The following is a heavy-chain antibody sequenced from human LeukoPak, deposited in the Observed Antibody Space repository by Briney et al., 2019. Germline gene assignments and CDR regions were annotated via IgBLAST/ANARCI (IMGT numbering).Heavy chain of an antibody. CDR3: ARCHSSGPLRAFDI. CDR1: GYTFTGYY. J-gene: IGHJ3*02. Sequence: ASVKVSCKASGYTFTGYYMHWARQAPGQGLEWMGWINPNSGGTNYAQKFQGRVTMTRDTSISTAYMELSRLRSDDTAVYYCARCHSSGPLRAFDIWGQGTMVTVSS. V-gene: IGHV1-2*02. CDR2: INPNSGGT. D-gene: IGHD3-22*01.